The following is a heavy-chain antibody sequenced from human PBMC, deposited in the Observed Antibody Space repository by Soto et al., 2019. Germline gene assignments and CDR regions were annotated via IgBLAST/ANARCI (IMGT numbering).Heavy chain of an antibody. CDR2: ISAYNGNT. J-gene: IGHJ5*02. CDR1: GYTFTSYG. Sequence: QVQLVQSGAEVKKPGASVKVSCKASGYTFTSYGISWVRQAPGQGLEWMGWISAYNGNTNYAQKVQGRVTMNIDTSTSTAYMELRSLRSDGTAVYYCARDVGYCSSTSCEASSGWFDPWGQGTLVTVFS. V-gene: IGHV1-18*04. D-gene: IGHD2-2*01. CDR3: ARDVGYCSSTSCEASSGWFDP.